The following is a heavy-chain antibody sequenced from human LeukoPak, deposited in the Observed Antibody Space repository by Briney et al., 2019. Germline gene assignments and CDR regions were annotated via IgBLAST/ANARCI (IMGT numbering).Heavy chain of an antibody. Sequence: GGSLRLSCAASGFTFSSYSMNWVRQAPGKGLEWVSSISSSSSYIYYADSVKGRLTISRDNAKNSLYLQMNSLRAEDTAVYYCARDLSYSSSWYYFDYWGQGTLVTVSS. CDR1: GFTFSSYS. CDR2: ISSSSSYI. J-gene: IGHJ4*02. D-gene: IGHD6-13*01. CDR3: ARDLSYSSSWYYFDY. V-gene: IGHV3-21*01.